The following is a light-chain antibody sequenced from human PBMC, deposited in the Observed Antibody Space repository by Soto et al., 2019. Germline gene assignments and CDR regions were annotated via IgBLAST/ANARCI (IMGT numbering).Light chain of an antibody. V-gene: IGKV3-20*01. CDR1: QSVSSRF. J-gene: IGKJ4*01. CDR3: HQYGSSPPLT. Sequence: LMQTQGTLSLAPGEGATFSCRASQSVSSRFLAWYQQKPGQAPRLLMYGASNRATGIPDRFSGTGSGTDFTLTISRLEPEDFAVYYCHQYGSSPPLTFGGGTKVDIK. CDR2: GAS.